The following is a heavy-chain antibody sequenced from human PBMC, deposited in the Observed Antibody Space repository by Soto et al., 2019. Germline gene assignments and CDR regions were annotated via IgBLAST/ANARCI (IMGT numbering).Heavy chain of an antibody. CDR3: ARGRYGDY. CDR1: GYAFTTYG. V-gene: IGHV1-18*01. D-gene: IGHD1-1*01. J-gene: IGHJ4*02. CDR2: ISAHNGNT. Sequence: QVHLVQSGAEVKKPGASVKVSCKGSGYAFTTYGITWVRQAPGQGLEWMGWISAHNGNTNYAQKLQGRVTVTRATSTSPAYMELRSLRSDDTGVYYCARGRYGDYWGQGALVTVSS.